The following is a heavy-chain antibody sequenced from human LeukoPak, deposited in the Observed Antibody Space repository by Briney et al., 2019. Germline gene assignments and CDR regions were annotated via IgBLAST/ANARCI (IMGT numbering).Heavy chain of an antibody. CDR2: IQYDGSNK. CDR1: EFTFSSYD. V-gene: IGHV3-30*02. CDR3: AKDFPMSGSYLSDY. Sequence: GGSLRLSCAVSEFTFSSYDMHWVRQAPGKGLEWVTFIQYDGSNKYYADSVKGRFTISRDNSKNTLYLQMNSLRAEDTAVYYCAKDFPMSGSYLSDYWGQGTLVTVSS. D-gene: IGHD1-26*01. J-gene: IGHJ4*02.